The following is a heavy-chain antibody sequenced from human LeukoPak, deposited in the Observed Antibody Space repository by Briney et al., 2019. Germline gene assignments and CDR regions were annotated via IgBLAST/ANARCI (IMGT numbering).Heavy chain of an antibody. J-gene: IGHJ6*02. CDR3: AIGGVIWRMDV. D-gene: IGHD2/OR15-2a*01. V-gene: IGHV3-66*01. CDR2: VYPGGFT. CDR1: GFTVTSNY. Sequence: GGSLRLSCAVSGFTVTSNYMSWVRQAPGKGLEWVSFVYPGGFTYHADSVEGRFTISRDTSKNTVYLQMNSLRAEDTAVYYCAIGGVIWRMDVWGQGTTVTVSS.